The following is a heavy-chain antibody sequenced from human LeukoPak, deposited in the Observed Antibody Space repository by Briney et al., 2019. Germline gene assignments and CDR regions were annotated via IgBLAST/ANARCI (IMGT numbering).Heavy chain of an antibody. V-gene: IGHV4-39*01. Sequence: SETLSLTCSVSGDSIRSRSYYWAWIRQPPGKGLEWIGSIYYYSGSTHYNPTLKSRVAISVDASKNQLSLKLTSVTAADTAFDYCARGTSRRWKQFLYYYMDVWGKGTTVTVSS. CDR2: IYYYSGST. J-gene: IGHJ6*03. CDR3: ARGTSRRWKQFLYYYMDV. CDR1: GDSIRSRSYY. D-gene: IGHD5-24*01.